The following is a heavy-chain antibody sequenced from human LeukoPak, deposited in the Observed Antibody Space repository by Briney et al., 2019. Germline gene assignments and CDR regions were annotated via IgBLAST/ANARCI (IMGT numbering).Heavy chain of an antibody. J-gene: IGHJ2*01. CDR3: ARAGGGSYFDL. CDR2: ISNDGDT. V-gene: IGHV3-23*01. Sequence: GGSLRLSCVASGLTFGTYAMTWFRQVQGEGLQWVSSISNDGDTNYADSVQGRFSISRDNSKNILHLQMNNLKAEDTAFYYCARAGGGSYFDLWGRGTLVTVSS. D-gene: IGHD2-15*01. CDR1: GLTFGTYA.